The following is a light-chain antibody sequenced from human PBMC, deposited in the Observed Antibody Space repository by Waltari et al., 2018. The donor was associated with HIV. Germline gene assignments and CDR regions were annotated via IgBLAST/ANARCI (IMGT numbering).Light chain of an antibody. J-gene: IGLJ2*01. Sequence: QSLLTQPPSVSGAPRQRVTIPCTGRSSNIGAGHAVHWYHQVPGTAPKLVIYANNNRASGVPDRFSGSKFGPSASLAITGLQAEDEGTYYCQSYDSGSSGSVFGGGTKLTVL. CDR1: SSNIGAGHA. V-gene: IGLV1-40*01. CDR3: QSYDSGSSGSV. CDR2: ANN.